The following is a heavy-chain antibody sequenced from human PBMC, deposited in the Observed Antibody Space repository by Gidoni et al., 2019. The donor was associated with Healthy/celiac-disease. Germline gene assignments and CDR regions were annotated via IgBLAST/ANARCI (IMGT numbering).Heavy chain of an antibody. D-gene: IGHD3-9*01. CDR1: GGSLSSYS. V-gene: IGHV4-59*01. Sequence: QVQLQESGPGLVNPSETLSLTCTVSGGSLSSYSWSWLRQPPGKGLEWIGYIYYSGRTNYNPSLKSRVTISGDTSKNQFSLKMSSVTAADTAVYYCARGDDILTGYYTFDYWGQGTLVTVSS. CDR3: ARGDDILTGYYTFDY. J-gene: IGHJ4*02. CDR2: IYYSGRT.